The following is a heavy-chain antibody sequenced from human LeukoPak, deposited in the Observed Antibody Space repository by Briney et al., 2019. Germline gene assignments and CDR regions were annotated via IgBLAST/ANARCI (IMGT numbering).Heavy chain of an antibody. CDR2: IYYSGST. CDR1: GGSISSYY. V-gene: IGHV4-59*08. D-gene: IGHD2-2*01. J-gene: IGHJ6*03. CDR3: ATCYAPLGYYYYMDV. Sequence: SETLSLTCTVSGGSISSYYWSWIRQPPGKGLEWIGYIYYSGSTNYNPSLKSRVTISVDTSKNQFSLKLSSVTAADPAVYYCATCYAPLGYYYYMDVWGKGTTVTVSS.